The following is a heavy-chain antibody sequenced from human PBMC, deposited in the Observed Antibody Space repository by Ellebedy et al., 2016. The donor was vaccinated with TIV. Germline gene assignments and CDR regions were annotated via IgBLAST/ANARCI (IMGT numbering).Heavy chain of an antibody. V-gene: IGHV3-21*01. Sequence: GESLKISCAASGFAFSTYSMNWVRQAPGKGLEWVSSISSSGAYRYHADSMEGRFTISRDSAKNSLYLQMNSLRADDTAVYYCAREKSGHKWNDGFDSWGQGTLVIVSS. CDR2: ISSSGAYR. CDR3: AREKSGHKWNDGFDS. D-gene: IGHD1-1*01. CDR1: GFAFSTYS. J-gene: IGHJ4*02.